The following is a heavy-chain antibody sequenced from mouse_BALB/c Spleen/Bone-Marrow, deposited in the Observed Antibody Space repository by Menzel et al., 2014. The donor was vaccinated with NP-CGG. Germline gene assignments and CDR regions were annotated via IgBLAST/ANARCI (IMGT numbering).Heavy chain of an antibody. CDR2: IDPYNGGT. J-gene: IGHJ3*01. CDR1: GYAFTSYN. CDR3: AREDYGSGFAY. V-gene: IGHV1S135*01. Sequence: VHVKQSGPALVKPGASVKVSCKASGYAFTSYNMYWVKQSHGKSLEWIGHIDPYNGGTSYNQKFKGKATLTVDKSSSTAYMHLNSLTSEDSAVYCCAREDYGSGFAYWGQGTLVTVSA. D-gene: IGHD1-1*01.